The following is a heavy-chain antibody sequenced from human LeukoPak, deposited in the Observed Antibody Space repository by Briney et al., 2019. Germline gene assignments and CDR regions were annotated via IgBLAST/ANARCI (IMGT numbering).Heavy chain of an antibody. CDR2: INAGNGNT. V-gene: IGHV1-3*01. J-gene: IGHJ5*02. Sequence: ASVKVSCKASGYTFTSYAMHWVRQAPGQRLEWMGWINAGNGNTKYSQKFQGRVTITRDTSASTAYMELSSLRSEDTAVYYCARSRSTWIQLWFYDPWGQGTLVTVSS. D-gene: IGHD5-18*01. CDR3: ARSRSTWIQLWFYDP. CDR1: GYTFTSYA.